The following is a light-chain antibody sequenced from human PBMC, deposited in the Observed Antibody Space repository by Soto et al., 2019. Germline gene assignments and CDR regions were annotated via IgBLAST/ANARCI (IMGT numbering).Light chain of an antibody. V-gene: IGKV1-9*01. CDR3: QNYDSSPWT. J-gene: IGKJ1*01. Sequence: IQFTQSPSSLSASVGDRVTITCRASQGINTFLAWYQQKPGKAPKLLIYAASTLQSGVPSRFSGSGSGTDFTLTISSLQPEDVATYYCQNYDSSPWTFGQGTKVDIK. CDR2: AAS. CDR1: QGINTF.